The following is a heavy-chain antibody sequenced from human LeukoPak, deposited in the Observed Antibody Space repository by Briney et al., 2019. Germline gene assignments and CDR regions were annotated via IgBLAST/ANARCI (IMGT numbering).Heavy chain of an antibody. CDR1: GYTFTSYG. J-gene: IGHJ6*02. CDR2: ISAYNGNT. Sequence: ASVKVSCKASGYTFTSYGISWVRQAPGQGLEWMGWISAYNGNTNYAQKLQGRVTMTTDTSTSTAYMELRSLRSDDTAVYYCARVPIGWELLYYYYGMDVWGQGTTVTVSS. D-gene: IGHD1-26*01. CDR3: ARVPIGWELLYYYYGMDV. V-gene: IGHV1-18*01.